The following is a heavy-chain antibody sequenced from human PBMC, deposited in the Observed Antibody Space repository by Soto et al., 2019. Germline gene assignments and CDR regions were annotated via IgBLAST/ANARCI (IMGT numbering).Heavy chain of an antibody. CDR1: GYTFTSYG. Sequence: QVQLVQSGAEVKKPGASVKVSCKASGYTFTSYGISWVRQAPGQGLEWMGWISAYNGNTNYAQKLQGRGTMTTDTSTSTAYMELRSLRSDDTAVYYCARDRRDSGWYARPRNWFDTWGQGTMVTVSS. CDR3: ARDRRDSGWYARPRNWFDT. J-gene: IGHJ5*02. CDR2: ISAYNGNT. D-gene: IGHD6-19*01. V-gene: IGHV1-18*01.